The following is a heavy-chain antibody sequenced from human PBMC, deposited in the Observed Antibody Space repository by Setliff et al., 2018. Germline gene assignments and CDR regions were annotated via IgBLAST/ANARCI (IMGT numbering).Heavy chain of an antibody. CDR2: ANNNNFNT. Sequence: ASVKVSCKASGYTLSNSILSWVRQAPGQGLEWVGWANNNNFNTNYAQKFQGRVTMTIDTSTDTVYMELRSLKSDDTALYYCARINFYVSSGYYYAPDYWGQGTLVTVSS. CDR3: ARINFYVSSGYYYAPDY. CDR1: GYTLSNSI. J-gene: IGHJ4*02. V-gene: IGHV1-18*01. D-gene: IGHD3-22*01.